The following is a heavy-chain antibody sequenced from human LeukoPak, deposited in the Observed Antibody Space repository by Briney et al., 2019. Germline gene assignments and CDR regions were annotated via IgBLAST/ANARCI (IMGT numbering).Heavy chain of an antibody. CDR3: ARGRGYSYGRADWYFDL. CDR1: GYTFTSYG. Sequence: ASVKVSCKASGYTFTSYGISWVLQAPGQGLEGMGWISAYNGNTNYAQKLQGRVTMTTDTSTSTAYMELRSLRSDDTAVYYCARGRGYSYGRADWYFDLWGRGTLVTVSS. CDR2: ISAYNGNT. V-gene: IGHV1-18*04. J-gene: IGHJ2*01. D-gene: IGHD5-18*01.